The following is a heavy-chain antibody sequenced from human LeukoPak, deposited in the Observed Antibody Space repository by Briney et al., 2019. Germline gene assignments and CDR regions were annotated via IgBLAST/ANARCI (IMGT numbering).Heavy chain of an antibody. CDR1: GGSISSYY. Sequence: SETLSLTCTVSGGSISSYYWSWIRQPPGKGLEWIGYIYYSGSTNYNPSLKSRVTISVDTSKNQFSLKLSSVTAADTAVYYCARANHGDLFFDYWGQGTLVTVSS. J-gene: IGHJ4*02. CDR2: IYYSGST. CDR3: ARANHGDLFFDY. D-gene: IGHD4-17*01. V-gene: IGHV4-59*01.